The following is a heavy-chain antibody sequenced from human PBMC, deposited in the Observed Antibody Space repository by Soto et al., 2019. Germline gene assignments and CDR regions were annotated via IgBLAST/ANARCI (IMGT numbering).Heavy chain of an antibody. CDR2: ISGSASST. D-gene: IGHD5-18*01. J-gene: IGHJ4*02. CDR1: GFTFNNYA. CDR3: AEGSGDVDSAMGYFGH. V-gene: IGHV3-23*01. Sequence: EVQLLESGGGLVQPGGSLRLSCAASGFTFNNYAMSWVRQAPGKGLEWVSGISGSASSTHYADSVKGRFTISRDNSKNPLYLQIGSLRAGDKAVYYCAEGSGDVDSAMGYFGHRGQGTLVTVSS.